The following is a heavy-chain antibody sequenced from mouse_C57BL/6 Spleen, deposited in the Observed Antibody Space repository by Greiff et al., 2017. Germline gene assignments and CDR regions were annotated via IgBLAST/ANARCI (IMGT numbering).Heavy chain of an antibody. Sequence: QVQLQQPGAELVKPGASVKMSCKASGYTFTSYWITWVKQRPGQGLEWIGDIYPGSGSTNYNEKFKSKDTLTVDTSSSTASMQLSSLTSEDSAVYYCAKMGLRDYYLDYWGQGTTLTVSS. CDR1: GYTFTSYW. D-gene: IGHD2-4*01. V-gene: IGHV1-55*01. CDR3: AKMGLRDYYLDY. CDR2: IYPGSGST. J-gene: IGHJ2*01.